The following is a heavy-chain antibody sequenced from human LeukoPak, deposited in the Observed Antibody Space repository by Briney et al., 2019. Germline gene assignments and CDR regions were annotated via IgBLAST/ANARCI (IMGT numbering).Heavy chain of an antibody. CDR2: IYTSGST. CDR3: ARDAGPYDSSGYNDY. D-gene: IGHD3-22*01. J-gene: IGHJ4*02. CDR1: GGSISSGSYY. V-gene: IGHV4-61*02. Sequence: SQTLSLTCTVSGGSISSGSYYWSWIRQPAGKGLEWIGRIYTSGSTNYNPSLKSRVTISVDTSKNQFSLKLSSVTAADTAVYYCARDAGPYDSSGYNDYWGQGTLVTVSS.